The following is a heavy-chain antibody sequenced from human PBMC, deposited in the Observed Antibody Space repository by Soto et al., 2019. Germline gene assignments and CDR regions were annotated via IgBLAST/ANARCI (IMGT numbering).Heavy chain of an antibody. Sequence: GGSLRLSCAASGFTFRSYSMNWVRQAPGKGLEWVSYISSSNRTINYADSVKGRFTISRDNSKNTMYLQMTSPRVEDTAVYYCASQAFDYWGQGTLVTVSS. V-gene: IGHV3-48*01. CDR2: ISSSNRTI. J-gene: IGHJ4*02. CDR1: GFTFRSYS. CDR3: ASQAFDY.